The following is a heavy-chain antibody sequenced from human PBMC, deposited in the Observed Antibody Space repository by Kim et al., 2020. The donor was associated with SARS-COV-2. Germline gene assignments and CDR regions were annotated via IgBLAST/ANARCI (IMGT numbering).Heavy chain of an antibody. J-gene: IGHJ1*01. CDR2: IRDSGGST. CDR1: GFTFNSYA. CDR3: AKVTSGSSGWFEYFQH. Sequence: GGSLRLSCAASGFTFNSYAMSWVRQAPGKGLEWVSGIRDSGGSTKYADSVKGRFSISRDNSKNTPYLQMDSLRAEDTAVYYCAKVTSGSSGWFEYFQHWGQGTLVTVSS. V-gene: IGHV3-23*01. D-gene: IGHD6-19*01.